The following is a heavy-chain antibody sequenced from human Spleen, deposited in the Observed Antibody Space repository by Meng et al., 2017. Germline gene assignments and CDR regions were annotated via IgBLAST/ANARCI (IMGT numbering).Heavy chain of an antibody. CDR3: AGDYGDFLEFDP. CDR1: GNIFTAHY. Sequence: QVQLGQYGSEVKKTRASGKVSCQASGNIFTAHYVHWVRQAPGEGLEWMGRINPNSGGTNYAQKFQGRVTMSRDTSISTAYMEVSRLRSVDTAVYYCAGDYGDFLEFDPWGQGTLVTVSS. J-gene: IGHJ5*02. V-gene: IGHV1-2*06. CDR2: INPNSGGT. D-gene: IGHD4-17*01.